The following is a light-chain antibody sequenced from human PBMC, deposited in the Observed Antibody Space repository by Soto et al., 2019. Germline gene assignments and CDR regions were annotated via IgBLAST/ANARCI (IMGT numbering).Light chain of an antibody. CDR2: GAS. CDR3: QQYGSSRWT. CDR1: QSVSSSY. Sequence: EIVLTQSPGTLSLSPGERAILSCRASQSVSSSYLAWYQQNRGQAPRLLIYGASSRAPGIPDRFGGSGSGTEFTLTISRLEPEDFAVYYCQQYGSSRWTFGQGTKVEIK. J-gene: IGKJ1*01. V-gene: IGKV3-20*01.